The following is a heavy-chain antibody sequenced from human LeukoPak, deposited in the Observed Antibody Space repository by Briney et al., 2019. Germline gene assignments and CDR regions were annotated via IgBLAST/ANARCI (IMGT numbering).Heavy chain of an antibody. V-gene: IGHV3-23*01. CDR3: AREEWERHHCGVDV. Sequence: GWAVPLSCLACGLIFSRYPMHWLRQARGKGVDRVGGIRGRGDSIYYADSVEGRFTISRDYSKSTVDLQMNSLRAEDTAVYYCAREEWERHHCGVDVWGQGTTVTVSS. D-gene: IGHD1-26*01. J-gene: IGHJ6*02. CDR2: IRGRGDSI. CDR1: GLIFSRYP.